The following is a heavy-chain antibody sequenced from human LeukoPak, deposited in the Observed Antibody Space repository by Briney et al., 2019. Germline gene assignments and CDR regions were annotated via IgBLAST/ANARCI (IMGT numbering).Heavy chain of an antibody. CDR2: INHSGST. D-gene: IGHD5-24*01. Sequence: SETLSLTCAVYGGSFGGYYRSWIRQPPGKGLEWIGEINHSGSTKYNPSLKSRVTISVDTSKNQFSLNLSSVTAADTAVYYCARAAGVEMATTFDYWGQGTLVTVSS. J-gene: IGHJ4*02. CDR1: GGSFGGYY. CDR3: ARAAGVEMATTFDY. V-gene: IGHV4-34*01.